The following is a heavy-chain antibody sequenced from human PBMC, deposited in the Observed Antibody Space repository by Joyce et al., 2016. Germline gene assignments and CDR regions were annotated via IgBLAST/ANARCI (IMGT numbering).Heavy chain of an antibody. CDR2: IMGSGTST. CDR1: GFTFSSYA. J-gene: IGHJ3*02. Sequence: EVQLLESGGGLVQPGGSLRLSCAASGFTFSSYALSWVRQAPGKGVEWVSAIMGSGTSTYYADSVKGRFTISRDNSKNTLYLQMNSLRAEDTAVYYCAKALSPYYDYIWGSYLDAFDIWGQGTMVTVSS. CDR3: AKALSPYYDYIWGSYLDAFDI. D-gene: IGHD3-16*02. V-gene: IGHV3-23*01.